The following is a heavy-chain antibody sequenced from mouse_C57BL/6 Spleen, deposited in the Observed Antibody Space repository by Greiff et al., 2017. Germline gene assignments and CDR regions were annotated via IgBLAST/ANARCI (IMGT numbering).Heavy chain of an antibody. CDR3: ARTGDYGGTGFDY. D-gene: IGHD2-4*01. CDR2: FHPYNDDT. CDR1: GYTFTTYP. J-gene: IGHJ2*01. Sequence: VKLMESGAELVKPGASVKMSCKASGYTFTTYPLEWMKQNHGKSLEWIGNFHPYNDDTTYNEKFKGKATLTVEKSSSPVYLELSRLTSDDSAVYYCARTGDYGGTGFDYWGQGTTLTVSS. V-gene: IGHV1-47*01.